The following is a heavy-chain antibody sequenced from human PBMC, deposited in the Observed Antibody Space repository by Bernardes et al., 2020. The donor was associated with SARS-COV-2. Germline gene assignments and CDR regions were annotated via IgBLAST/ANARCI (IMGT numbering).Heavy chain of an antibody. CDR1: GFIVSSNY. J-gene: IGHJ4*02. CDR3: ARGMGQVWLYHFDY. Sequence: GSLRLSCAVSGFIVSSNYMSWVRQAPGKGLEWVATIYSGGRTYYAESVKGRFTISRDNSKNTLYLQMDSLRADDTAVYYCARGMGQVWLYHFDYWGQGSLVTVSS. V-gene: IGHV3-53*01. CDR2: IYSGGRT. D-gene: IGHD3-16*01.